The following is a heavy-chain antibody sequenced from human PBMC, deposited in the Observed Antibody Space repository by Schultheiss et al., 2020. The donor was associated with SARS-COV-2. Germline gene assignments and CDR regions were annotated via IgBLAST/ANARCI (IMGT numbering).Heavy chain of an antibody. V-gene: IGHV4-59*10. D-gene: IGHD5-24*01. Sequence: SETLSLTCAVYGGSISSYYWSWIRQPPGKGLEWIGSIYTSGSTNYNPSLKSRVTISVDTSKNQFSLKLSSVTAADTAVYYCARVGSGMATTDYFDYWGQGTLVTVSS. CDR2: IYTSGST. CDR1: GGSISSYY. CDR3: ARVGSGMATTDYFDY. J-gene: IGHJ4*02.